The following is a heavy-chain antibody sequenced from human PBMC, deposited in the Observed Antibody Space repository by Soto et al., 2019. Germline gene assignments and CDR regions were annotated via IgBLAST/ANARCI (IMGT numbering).Heavy chain of an antibody. CDR2: IYYSGNT. D-gene: IGHD1-1*01. J-gene: IGHJ4*02. CDR3: ARQLGLWQPLDY. Sequence: SATLSLTCGVSGGSMRDYYWSWIRQYPGKGPEWIGYIYYSGNTNYNPSLKRLVTISVDIPKSLFSLKLHSVTAADTAVYYCARQLGLWQPLDYWGRGTLVTVSS. CDR1: GGSMRDYY. V-gene: IGHV4-59*01.